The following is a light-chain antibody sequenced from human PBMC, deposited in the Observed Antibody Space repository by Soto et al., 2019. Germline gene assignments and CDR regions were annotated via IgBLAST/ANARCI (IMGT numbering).Light chain of an antibody. CDR1: QGLNTN. CDR2: AAS. V-gene: IGKV1-9*01. J-gene: IGKJ3*01. Sequence: IQLTQSPSSLSASVGDRVTITCRASQGLNTNLAWYQQKPGKAPKLLIYAASTLQKGVPSRFSGNGSGTDFTLTISSLQPEDFATYYCQQSNNYFTFGPGTKVDIK. CDR3: QQSNNYFT.